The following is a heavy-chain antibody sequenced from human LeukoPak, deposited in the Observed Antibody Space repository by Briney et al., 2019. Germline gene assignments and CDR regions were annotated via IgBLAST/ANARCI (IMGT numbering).Heavy chain of an antibody. D-gene: IGHD1-26*01. V-gene: IGHV1-8*01. CDR3: ARDPIVGATTDWFDP. CDR2: MNPHSGNT. Sequence: VSVKVSRKASGYTFTSYDINWVRQATGQGLEWMGWMNPHSGNTVYAQKFQGRVTMTRNTAISTAYMELSSLRSEDTAVYYCARDPIVGATTDWFDPWGQGTLVTVSS. CDR1: GYTFTSYD. J-gene: IGHJ5*02.